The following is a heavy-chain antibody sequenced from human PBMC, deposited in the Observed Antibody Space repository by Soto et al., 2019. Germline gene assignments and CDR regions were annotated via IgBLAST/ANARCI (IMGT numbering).Heavy chain of an antibody. CDR2: IYYSGST. Sequence: QVQLQESGPGLVKPSETLSLTCTVSGGSISSYYWSWIRQPPGKGLEWIAYIYYSGSTNYNPSLNSRVTISVDTSKNQFSLRLSSVTAADTAVYYCARHQCGGGGCYLDYWGQGTLVTVSS. CDR1: GGSISSYY. V-gene: IGHV4-59*08. CDR3: ARHQCGGGGCYLDY. D-gene: IGHD2-15*01. J-gene: IGHJ4*02.